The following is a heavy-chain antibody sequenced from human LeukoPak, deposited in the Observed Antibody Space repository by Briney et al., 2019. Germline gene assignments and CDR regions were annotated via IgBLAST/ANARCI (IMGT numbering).Heavy chain of an antibody. V-gene: IGHV3-74*01. Sequence: PGGSLRLSCAASGFTFSIYWMHWVRQPPGKGLVWVSRINSDGSSTSYADSVKGRFTISRGNAKNTLYLQMNSLRVEDTALYYCARDAPGNTALDYWGQGSLVTVSS. D-gene: IGHD5-18*01. J-gene: IGHJ4*02. CDR2: INSDGSST. CDR3: ARDAPGNTALDY. CDR1: GFTFSIYW.